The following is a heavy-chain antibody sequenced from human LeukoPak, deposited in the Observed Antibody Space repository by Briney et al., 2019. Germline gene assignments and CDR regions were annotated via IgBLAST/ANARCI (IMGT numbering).Heavy chain of an antibody. CDR2: IKNKRDGGTS. CDR1: GFPFSNAW. CDR3: TTWLGSLGP. J-gene: IGHJ5*02. D-gene: IGHD5-12*01. V-gene: IGHV3-15*01. Sequence: PGGSLRLSCAASGFPFSNAWMSWVRQAPGKGLEWVGRIKNKRDGGTSDYAAPVKGRFTISRDDSTNTLFLQMNSLQIEDAGVYYRTTWLGSLGPWGQGTLVTVSS.